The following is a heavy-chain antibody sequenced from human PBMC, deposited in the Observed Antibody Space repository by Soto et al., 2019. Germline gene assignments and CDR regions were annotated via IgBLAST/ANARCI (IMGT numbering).Heavy chain of an antibody. CDR3: AKEPFGEGGYCYSGVTRCSY. CDR1: GFTFRSYA. D-gene: IGHD2-21*02. V-gene: IGHV3-23*01. Sequence: EVQLLESGGGLVQPGGSLRLSCAASGFTFRSYAMSWVRQAPGKGLEWVSAISGSGGSTYYADSVKGRFTISRDNSKSTLYLQMNSLRAEDTAVYYCAKEPFGEGGYCYSGVTRCSYCGQGTLVTVSS. CDR2: ISGSGGST. J-gene: IGHJ4*02.